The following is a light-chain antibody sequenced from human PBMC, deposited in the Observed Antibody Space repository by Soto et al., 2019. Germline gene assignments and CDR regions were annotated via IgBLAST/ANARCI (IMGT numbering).Light chain of an antibody. CDR3: SSYTSSSTLEV. CDR1: SSDVGGYNY. V-gene: IGLV2-14*01. Sequence: QSALTQPASVSGSPGQSITISCTGTSSDVGGYNYVSWYQQHPGKAPKLMIYDVSNRPSGVSNRFSGSKSGNTASLTISGLQIEDESDYYCSSYTSSSTLEVFGPGTKVTVL. CDR2: DVS. J-gene: IGLJ1*01.